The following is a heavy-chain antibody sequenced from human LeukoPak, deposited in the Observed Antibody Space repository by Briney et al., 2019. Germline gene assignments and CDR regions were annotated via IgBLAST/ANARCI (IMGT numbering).Heavy chain of an antibody. CDR2: IYYSGST. J-gene: IGHJ6*02. V-gene: IGHV4-61*01. CDR1: GYSISSGYY. CDR3: ARDLYYYGMDV. Sequence: SETLSLTCAVSGYSISSGYYWGWIRQPPGKGLEWIGYIYYSGSTNYNPSLKSRVTISVDTSKNQFSLKLSSVTAADTAVYYCARDLYYYGMDVWGQGTTVTVSS.